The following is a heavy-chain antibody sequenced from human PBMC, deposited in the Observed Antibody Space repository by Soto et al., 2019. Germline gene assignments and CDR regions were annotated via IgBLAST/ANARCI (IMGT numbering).Heavy chain of an antibody. J-gene: IGHJ6*03. D-gene: IGHD3-9*01. CDR3: EKDFGRYFRSGYMDG. CDR2: INEDSTYI. Sequence: EVRLVESGGGLVKPGGSLRLSCAASGFTFSAFSMNWVRQAPGKGLEWLSSINEDSTYIYYVDSLRGRSTISRDNAKDSLYLQIDSLRAEDTAVYYCEKDFGRYFRSGYMDGWGDGATVIVS. CDR1: GFTFSAFS. V-gene: IGHV3-21*02.